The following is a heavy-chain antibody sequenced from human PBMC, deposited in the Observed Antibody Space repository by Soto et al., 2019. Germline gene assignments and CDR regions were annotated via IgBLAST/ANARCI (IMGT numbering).Heavy chain of an antibody. V-gene: IGHV1-24*01. CDR3: ATDLRQQQLVLQDYYYGMDV. CDR1: GYTLTELS. CDR2: FDPEDGET. J-gene: IGHJ6*02. Sequence: GASVKVSCKVSGYTLTELSMHWVRQAPGKGLEWMGGFDPEDGETIYAQKFQGRVTVTEDTSTDTAYMELSSLRSEDTAVYYCATDLRQQQLVLQDYYYGMDVWGQGTTVTVSS. D-gene: IGHD6-13*01.